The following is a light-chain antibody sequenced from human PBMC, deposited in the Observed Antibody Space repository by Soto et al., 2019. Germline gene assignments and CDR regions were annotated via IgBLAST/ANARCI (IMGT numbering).Light chain of an antibody. J-gene: IGLJ1*01. CDR3: SSYAGSNNFVV. Sequence: QSALTQPPSASGSPGQSVTISCTGTSSDVGGYNYVSWYQQHPGKAPKLMIYEVSKRPSGVPDRFSGSTSGNTASLTVSGLQAEDEADYYCSSYAGSNNFVVFGTGTKLTVL. CDR2: EVS. V-gene: IGLV2-8*01. CDR1: SSDVGGYNY.